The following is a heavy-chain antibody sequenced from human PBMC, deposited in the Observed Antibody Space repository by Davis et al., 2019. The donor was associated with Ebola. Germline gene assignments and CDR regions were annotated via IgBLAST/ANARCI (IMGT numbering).Heavy chain of an antibody. J-gene: IGHJ5*02. V-gene: IGHV1-69*13. CDR2: IIPIFGTA. D-gene: IGHD4-17*01. CDR3: AFQHPDDYGPPWWFDP. CDR1: GGTFSSYA. Sequence: SVKVSCKASGGTFSSYAISWVRQAPGQGLEWMGGIIPIFGTANYAQKFQGRVTITADESTSTAYMELSSLRSEDTAVYYCAFQHPDDYGPPWWFDPWGQGTLVTVSS.